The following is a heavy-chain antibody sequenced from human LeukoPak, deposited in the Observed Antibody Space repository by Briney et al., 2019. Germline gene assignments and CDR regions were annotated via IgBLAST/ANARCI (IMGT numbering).Heavy chain of an antibody. J-gene: IGHJ1*01. D-gene: IGHD6-6*01. CDR1: GFAFSSYS. V-gene: IGHV3-48*01. CDR2: ISSSSSTI. CDR3: ARDFVGSSGYFQH. Sequence: GGSLRLSCAASGFAFSSYSMNWVRQAPGKGLEWVSYISSSSSTIYYADSVKGRFTISRDNAKNSLYLQMNSLRAEDTAVYYCARDFVGSSGYFQHWGQGTLVTVSS.